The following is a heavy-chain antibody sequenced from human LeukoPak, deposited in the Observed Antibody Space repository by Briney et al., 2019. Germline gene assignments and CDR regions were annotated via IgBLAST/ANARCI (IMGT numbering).Heavy chain of an antibody. J-gene: IGHJ6*03. CDR2: FDPEDGET. CDR1: GHTLLELS. D-gene: IGHD1-26*01. CDR3: ARGGAADYYYYYMDV. Sequence: GASVKVSCKVSGHTLLELSMHWVRQAPGKGLEWMGGFDPEDGETIYAQKFQGRVTMTEDTSTDTAYMELSSLRSEDTAVYYCARGGAADYYYYYMDVWGKGTTVTVSS. V-gene: IGHV1-24*01.